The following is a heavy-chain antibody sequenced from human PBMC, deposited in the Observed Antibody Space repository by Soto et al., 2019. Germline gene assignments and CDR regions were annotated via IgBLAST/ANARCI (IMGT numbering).Heavy chain of an antibody. Sequence: GGSLRLSCAPSGFTFSSYAMHWVRQAPGKGLEWVAVISYDGSNKYYADSVKGRFTISRDNSKNTLYLQMNSLRAEDTAVCYCARGIGYCTNGVCQVYGMDVWGQGTTVTVSS. J-gene: IGHJ6*02. D-gene: IGHD2-8*01. CDR2: ISYDGSNK. CDR1: GFTFSSYA. V-gene: IGHV3-30-3*01. CDR3: ARGIGYCTNGVCQVYGMDV.